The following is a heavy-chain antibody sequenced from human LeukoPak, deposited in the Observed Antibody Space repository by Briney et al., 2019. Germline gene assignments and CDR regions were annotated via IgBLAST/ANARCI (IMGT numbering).Heavy chain of an antibody. Sequence: SGPTLVNPTQTLTLTCTFSGFSLSTSGAAVGWIRQPPGKALEWLALIYWDDDKDYSPSLKSRLTITKDTSKNQVVLKMTNMDPVDTGTYYCAHRRTTSGWYGLGWFDPWGQGTLVTVSS. CDR2: IYWDDDK. CDR3: AHRRTTSGWYGLGWFDP. D-gene: IGHD6-19*01. V-gene: IGHV2-5*02. J-gene: IGHJ5*02. CDR1: GFSLSTSGAA.